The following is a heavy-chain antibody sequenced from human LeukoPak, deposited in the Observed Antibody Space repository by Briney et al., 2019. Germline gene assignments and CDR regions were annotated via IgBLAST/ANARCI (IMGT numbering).Heavy chain of an antibody. V-gene: IGHV3-53*05. J-gene: IGHJ5*02. Sequence: PSETLSLTCTVSGDSISRSPYYWDWIRQSPGKGLEWVSVIYSGGSTYYADSVKGRFTISRDNSKNTLYLQMNSLRAEDTAVYYCARDFIMMSFRYFDPWGQGTLVTVSS. CDR1: GDSISRSPYY. CDR2: IYSGGST. D-gene: IGHD2-8*01. CDR3: ARDFIMMSFRYFDP.